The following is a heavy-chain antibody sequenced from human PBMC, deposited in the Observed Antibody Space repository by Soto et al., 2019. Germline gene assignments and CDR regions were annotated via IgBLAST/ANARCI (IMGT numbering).Heavy chain of an antibody. CDR3: ARDYGDSFDAFHI. D-gene: IGHD4-17*01. CDR1: GGSISSDGYY. J-gene: IGHJ3*02. Sequence: QVQLQESGPGLVKPSQTLSVTCTVSGGSISSDGYYWSWIRQHPGKGLEWIGYIYHSGSAYYNPSRQSRVTVSVDTSKNQFSLEVSSVTAADTAVYFCARDYGDSFDAFHIWGQGTMVTVSS. CDR2: IYHSGSA. V-gene: IGHV4-31*03.